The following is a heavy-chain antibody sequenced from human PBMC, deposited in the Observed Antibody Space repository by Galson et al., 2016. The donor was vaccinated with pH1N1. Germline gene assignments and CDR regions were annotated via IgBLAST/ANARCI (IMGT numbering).Heavy chain of an antibody. J-gene: IGHJ5*02. CDR1: GYTLTKVS. D-gene: IGHD3-22*01. V-gene: IGHV1-24*01. CDR2: FDPEDGET. Sequence: SVKVSCKVTGYTLTKVSMHWVRQAPGKGLEWMGSFDPEDGETLYAQKFQGRLTMTEDSSTDTAYMELNTLRSEDTAVYYCATDYYFDRNQSFDPWGQGTLVTVSS. CDR3: ATDYYFDRNQSFDP.